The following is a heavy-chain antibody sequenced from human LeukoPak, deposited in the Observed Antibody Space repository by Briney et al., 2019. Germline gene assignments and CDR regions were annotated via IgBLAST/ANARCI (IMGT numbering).Heavy chain of an antibody. D-gene: IGHD4-17*01. CDR3: ARYTVTTLLDYGMDV. J-gene: IGHJ6*02. V-gene: IGHV1-69*01. CDR2: IIPIFGTA. CDR1: GGTFSSYA. Sequence: GSSVKVSCKASGGTFSSYAISWVRQAPGQGLEWMGGIIPIFGTANYAQKFQGRVTITADESTSTAYMELSSLRSEDTAVYYCARYTVTTLLDYGMDVWGQGTTVTVSS.